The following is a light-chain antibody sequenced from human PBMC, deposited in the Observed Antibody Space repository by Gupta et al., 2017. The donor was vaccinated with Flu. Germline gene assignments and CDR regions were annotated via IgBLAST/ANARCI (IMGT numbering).Light chain of an antibody. V-gene: IGLV1-51*02. CDR3: GTGDSSLGQV. J-gene: IGLJ2*01. CDR1: SSNIGNNY. Sequence: QSVLTQPPSVSAAPGQKVPIPCSGSSSNIGNNYVSWYQQLPGTAPKLLIYENNKQPSGIPARFAGSKAGTSATLGSTGLQTGEEADYYGGTGDSSLGQVFGGGTKLTVL. CDR2: ENN.